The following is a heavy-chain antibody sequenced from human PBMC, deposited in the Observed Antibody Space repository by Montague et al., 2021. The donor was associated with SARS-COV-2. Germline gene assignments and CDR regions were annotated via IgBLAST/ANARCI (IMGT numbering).Heavy chain of an antibody. V-gene: IGHV4-34*01. CDR2: INHRGST. CDR3: ARGPHSNTWCDPGDY. Sequence: SETLSLTCAVYDGSFSDYSWTWIRQPPGKGLEWIGEINHRGSTNYNPSLKSRVTISVDTSKNQFSLKMTPVTTTDTAVYYCARGPHSNTWCDPGDYWGQGILVTVSP. CDR1: DGSFSDYS. J-gene: IGHJ4*02. D-gene: IGHD6-13*01.